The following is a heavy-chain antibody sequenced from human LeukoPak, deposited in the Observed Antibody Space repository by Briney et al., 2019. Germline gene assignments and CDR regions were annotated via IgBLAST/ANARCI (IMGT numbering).Heavy chain of an antibody. J-gene: IGHJ6*02. CDR2: ILSKAEGGTT. CDR1: GFTFSNAW. CDR3: TVSRMYVRFLEWLLGGMDV. D-gene: IGHD3-3*01. Sequence: PGGSLRLSCAASGFTFSNAWMSWVRQAPGKGLEWVGRILSKAEGGTTDYAAPVKGRFTISRDDSKNTLYLQMNSLKTEDTDVYYCTVSRMYVRFLEWLLGGMDVWGQGTTVTVSS. V-gene: IGHV3-15*01.